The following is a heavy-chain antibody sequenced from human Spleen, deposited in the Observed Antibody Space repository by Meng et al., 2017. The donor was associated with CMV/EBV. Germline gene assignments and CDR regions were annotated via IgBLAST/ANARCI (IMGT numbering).Heavy chain of an antibody. CDR1: GGSVSSGSDY. CDR2: MYYRGNT. V-gene: IGHV4-61*01. J-gene: IGHJ3*02. CDR3: ARDKRRVSSNYYETVGHAFDI. D-gene: IGHD3-22*01. Sequence: SETLSLTCTVSGGSVSSGSDYWSWIRQPPGKELEWIGYMYYRGNTDYNLSLKSRVTISVDASKNQFSLKLSPVTAADTAVYYCARDKRRVSSNYYETVGHAFDIWGQGTMVTVSS.